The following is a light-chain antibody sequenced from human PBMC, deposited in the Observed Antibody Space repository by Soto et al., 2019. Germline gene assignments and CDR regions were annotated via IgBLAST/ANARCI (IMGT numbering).Light chain of an antibody. J-gene: IGLJ1*01. Sequence: QSFLTQPRSVSGSPGQSVTIFCTGTNSDVGDYDYVSWYQHHAGKAPKLLVYDVTKRPSGVPDRFSGSKSGNTASLTISGLQADDEADYYCCSYADKYTYVFGTGTKVTVL. CDR1: NSDVGDYDY. CDR2: DVT. V-gene: IGLV2-11*01. CDR3: CSYADKYTYV.